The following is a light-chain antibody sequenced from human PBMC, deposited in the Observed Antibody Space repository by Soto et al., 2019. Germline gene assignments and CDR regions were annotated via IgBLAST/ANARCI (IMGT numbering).Light chain of an antibody. CDR1: QSVSSN. J-gene: IGKJ4*01. CDR2: GAS. V-gene: IGKV3-15*01. CDR3: QQYHNWPPVT. Sequence: EIVLTQSPGTLSLSPGERATLSCRASQSVSSNLAWYQQKPGQAPRLLIYGASTRATGIPARFSGSGSGTEFTLTISSLQSEDFAIFYCQQYHNWPPVTFGGGTKVDIK.